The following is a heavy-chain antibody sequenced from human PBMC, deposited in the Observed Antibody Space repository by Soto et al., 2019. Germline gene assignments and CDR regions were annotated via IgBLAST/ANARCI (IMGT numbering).Heavy chain of an antibody. J-gene: IGHJ5*02. CDR2: TYYSGST. Sequence: KASETLSLTCTVSGGCISSGDYYWSWIRQPPGKGLEWIGYTYYSGSTYYNPSLKSRVTISVDTSKNQFSLKLSSVTAADTAVYYCARVGQLVMGQKGWFDPWGQGTLVTVSS. D-gene: IGHD6-6*01. CDR1: GGCISSGDYY. V-gene: IGHV4-30-4*01. CDR3: ARVGQLVMGQKGWFDP.